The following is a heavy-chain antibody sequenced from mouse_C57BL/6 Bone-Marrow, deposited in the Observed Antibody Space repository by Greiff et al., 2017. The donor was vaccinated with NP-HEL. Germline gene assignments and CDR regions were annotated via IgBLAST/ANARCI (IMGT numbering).Heavy chain of an antibody. CDR2: ILPGSGST. D-gene: IGHD2-3*01. CDR1: GYTFTGYW. CDR3: ARVVYDGYYPYYFDY. V-gene: IGHV1-9*01. J-gene: IGHJ2*01. Sequence: VQLKQSGAELMKPGASVKLSCKATGYTFTGYWIEWVKQRPGHGLEWIGEILPGSGSTNYNEKFKGKATFTADTSSNTAYMQLSSLTTEDSAIYYCARVVYDGYYPYYFDYWGQGTTLTVSS.